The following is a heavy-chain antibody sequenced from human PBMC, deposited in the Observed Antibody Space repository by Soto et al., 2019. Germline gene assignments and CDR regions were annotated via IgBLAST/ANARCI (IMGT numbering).Heavy chain of an antibody. J-gene: IGHJ5*02. CDR3: ARENYDILTGYYKVCWFDP. Sequence: QVQLVQSGAEVKKPGASVKVSCKASGYTFTSYGISWVRQAPGQGLEWMGWISAYNGNTNYAQQLQGRVTMTTDTSTSTAYMELRSLRSDDTAVYYCARENYDILTGYYKVCWFDPWGQGTLVTVSS. D-gene: IGHD3-9*01. CDR1: GYTFTSYG. V-gene: IGHV1-18*01. CDR2: ISAYNGNT.